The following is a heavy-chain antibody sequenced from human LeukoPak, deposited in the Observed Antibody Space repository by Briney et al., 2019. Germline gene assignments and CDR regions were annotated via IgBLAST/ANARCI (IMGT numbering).Heavy chain of an antibody. CDR3: AKDWALYRDYVAYFES. D-gene: IGHD4-17*01. Sequence: GTSLRLSCAASGFTFSSYAMHWVRQAPGKGLEWVAVIRYDGSDKYYGDSVKGRFTISRDNSKNTLYPQMNSLRPEDTAVYYCAKDWALYRDYVAYFESWGQGTLVTVSS. V-gene: IGHV3-30*18. J-gene: IGHJ5*01. CDR1: GFTFSSYA. CDR2: IRYDGSDK.